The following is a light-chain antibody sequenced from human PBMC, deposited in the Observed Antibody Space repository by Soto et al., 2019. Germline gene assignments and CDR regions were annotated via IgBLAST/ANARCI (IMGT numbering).Light chain of an antibody. Sequence: EIVLTQSPATLSLSPGERATLSCRASQSVSSYLAWYQQKPGQAPRLLIYDASNRATGIPARFSGSGSGTDFTLTIRSLEPEDFAVYYCQQRSNWPPVLTFGPGTKVDIK. CDR1: QSVSSY. CDR2: DAS. V-gene: IGKV3-11*01. J-gene: IGKJ3*01. CDR3: QQRSNWPPVLT.